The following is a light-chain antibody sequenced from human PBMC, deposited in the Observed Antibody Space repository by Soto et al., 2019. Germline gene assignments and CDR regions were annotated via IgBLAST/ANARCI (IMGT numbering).Light chain of an antibody. CDR1: QSISSY. CDR2: DTS. CDR3: QQYGSSPWT. V-gene: IGKV3-20*01. J-gene: IGKJ1*01. Sequence: EIVLTQSPDTLSLSPGDRATLSCRASQSISSYLAWYQQKPGQSPRLLIYDTSSRATGIPPRFSGRGSGTDFTLTISRLEPEDFAVYYCQQYGSSPWTFGQGTKVDIK.